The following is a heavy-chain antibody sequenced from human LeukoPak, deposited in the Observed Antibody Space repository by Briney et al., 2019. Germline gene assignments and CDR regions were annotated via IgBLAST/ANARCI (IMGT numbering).Heavy chain of an antibody. J-gene: IGHJ5*02. CDR2: IYSRGST. V-gene: IGHV3-66*03. Sequence: GGSLRLSCAASGFTVSNNYMRWVLQAPGKGLEWVSSIYSRGSTSYVDSVKGRFTISRDNSKNTLFLQMNSLRVEDTAVYYCARDYYGPWGQGTLVTVSS. CDR1: GFTVSNNY. CDR3: ARDYYGP. D-gene: IGHD3-22*01.